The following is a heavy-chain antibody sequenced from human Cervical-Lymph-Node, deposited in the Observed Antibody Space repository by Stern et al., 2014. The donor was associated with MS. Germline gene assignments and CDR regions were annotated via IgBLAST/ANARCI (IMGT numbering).Heavy chain of an antibody. D-gene: IGHD3-3*01. CDR2: ISADNGDT. J-gene: IGHJ6*02. V-gene: IGHV1-18*01. Sequence: VQLVESGAEVKKPGASVKVSCKASGYIFTSYGIRWVRQAPGQGLEWMGWISADNGDTNYAQNVQGRVTMTTDTSTNTAYMELSSLRSDDTALYYCARDSLIRTFGVEEGMDVWGQGTTVTVSS. CDR1: GYIFTSYG. CDR3: ARDSLIRTFGVEEGMDV.